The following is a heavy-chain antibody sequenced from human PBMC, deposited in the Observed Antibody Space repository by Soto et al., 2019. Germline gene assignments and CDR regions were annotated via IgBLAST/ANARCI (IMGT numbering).Heavy chain of an antibody. Sequence: GGSLRLSCAASGFTFSSYEMNWVRQAPGKGLEWVSYISSSGSTIYYADSVKGRFTISRDNAKNSLYLQMNSLRAEDTAVDYCARGHCSSTSCYSPYYYGMDVWGQGTTVTVSS. CDR3: ARGHCSSTSCYSPYYYGMDV. V-gene: IGHV3-48*03. CDR1: GFTFSSYE. CDR2: ISSSGSTI. D-gene: IGHD2-2*02. J-gene: IGHJ6*02.